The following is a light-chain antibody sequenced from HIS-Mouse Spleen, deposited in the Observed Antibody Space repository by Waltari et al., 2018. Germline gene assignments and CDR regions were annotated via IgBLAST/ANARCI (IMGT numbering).Light chain of an antibody. V-gene: IGLV2-14*03. CDR2: AVS. CDR3: SSYTSSSTPWV. Sequence: QSALTQPASVSGSPGQSITISCTGTSSHVGGDNSVSWYQQHPGQAPKPMIYAVSNRPSGVSNRFSGSKSGNTASLTISGLQAEDEADYYCSSYTSSSTPWVFGGGTKLTVL. J-gene: IGLJ3*02. CDR1: SSHVGGDNS.